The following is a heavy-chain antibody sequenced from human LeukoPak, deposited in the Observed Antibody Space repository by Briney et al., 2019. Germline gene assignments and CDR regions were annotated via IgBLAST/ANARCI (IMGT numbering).Heavy chain of an antibody. V-gene: IGHV1-2*04. CDR1: GYTFTGYY. D-gene: IGHD2-2*01. CDR3: ARGEYCSSTSCYDY. Sequence: EASVKVSCKASGYTFTGYYMHWVRQAPGQGLEWMGWINPNSGGTNYAQKFQGWVTTTRDTSISTAYMELSRLRSDDTAVYYCARGEYCSSTSCYDYWGQGTLVTVSS. J-gene: IGHJ4*02. CDR2: INPNSGGT.